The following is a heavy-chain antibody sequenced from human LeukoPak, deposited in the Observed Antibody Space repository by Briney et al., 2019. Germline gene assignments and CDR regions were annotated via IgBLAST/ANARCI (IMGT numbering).Heavy chain of an antibody. Sequence: SETLSLTCSVSGGSVSNYYWSWIRQPPGKGLEWIGYVYYTGSTNYNPSLKSRVTMFEDKSKNQFSLRLYSVTVADTAVYYCARGPAYCGADCYSYFVYWGQGTLVTVSS. V-gene: IGHV4-59*08. J-gene: IGHJ4*02. CDR3: ARGPAYCGADCYSYFVY. CDR2: VYYTGST. D-gene: IGHD2-21*02. CDR1: GGSVSNYY.